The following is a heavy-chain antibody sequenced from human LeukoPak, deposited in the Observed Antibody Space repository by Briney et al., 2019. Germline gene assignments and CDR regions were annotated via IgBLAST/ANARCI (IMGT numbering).Heavy chain of an antibody. CDR3: ARVRYYYDSSGTLDY. Sequence: ASVKVSCKASGYTFTCYYMHWVRQAPGQGLEWMGWINPNSGGTNYAQKFQGRVTMTRDTSISTAYMELSRLRSDDTAVYYCARVRYYYDSSGTLDYWGQGTLVTVSS. D-gene: IGHD3-22*01. V-gene: IGHV1-2*02. CDR1: GYTFTCYY. CDR2: INPNSGGT. J-gene: IGHJ4*02.